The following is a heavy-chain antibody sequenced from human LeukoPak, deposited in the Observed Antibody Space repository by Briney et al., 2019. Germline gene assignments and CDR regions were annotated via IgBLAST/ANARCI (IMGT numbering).Heavy chain of an antibody. CDR2: IKSKTDGCTT. D-gene: IGHD3-3*01. CDR1: GFTFSNAW. Sequence: GGSLRLSCAASGFTFSNAWMSWVRQAPGKGLEWVGRIKSKTDGCTTDYAATVKGRLPISRDDSKNTLYLQMNSLKTEDTAVYYCTTDVSSYDFWSGYCSGSWGQGTLVTVSS. V-gene: IGHV3-15*01. CDR3: TTDVSSYDFWSGYCSGS. J-gene: IGHJ5*02.